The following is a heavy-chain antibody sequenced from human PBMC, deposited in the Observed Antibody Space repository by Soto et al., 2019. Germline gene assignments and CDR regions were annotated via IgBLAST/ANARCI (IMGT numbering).Heavy chain of an antibody. CDR2: IWYDGSNK. J-gene: IGHJ4*02. Sequence: QVQLVESGGGVVQPGRSLRLSCAASGFTFSSYGMHWVRQAPGKGLEWVAVIWYDGSNKYYADSVKGRFTISRDNSKNTLYLQMNSLRAEDTAVYYCARGLSYYDYGVLFDYWGQGTLVTLFS. D-gene: IGHD4-17*01. CDR3: ARGLSYYDYGVLFDY. CDR1: GFTFSSYG. V-gene: IGHV3-33*01.